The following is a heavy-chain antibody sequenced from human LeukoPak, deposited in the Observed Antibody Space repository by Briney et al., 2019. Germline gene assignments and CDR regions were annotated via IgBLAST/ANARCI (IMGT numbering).Heavy chain of an antibody. D-gene: IGHD5-24*01. CDR2: IYHSGST. Sequence: PSQTLSLTCTVSGGSISSGGYYWDWVRQSPGKGLEWIGYIYHSGSTYYNPSLKSWVTISVDKAKNQFSLKLSSVIAADTAVYYCARESKMGAFDIWGQGTLVTASS. V-gene: IGHV4-30-2*06. CDR3: ARESKMGAFDI. CDR1: GGSISSGGYY. J-gene: IGHJ3*02.